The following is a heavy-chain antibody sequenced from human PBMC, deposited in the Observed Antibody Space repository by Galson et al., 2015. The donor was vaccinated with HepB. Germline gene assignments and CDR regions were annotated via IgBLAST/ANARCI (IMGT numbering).Heavy chain of an antibody. CDR1: GFTFSSYW. J-gene: IGHJ4*02. V-gene: IGHV3-7*03. CDR2: IKQDGSEK. Sequence: SLRLSCAASGFTFSSYWMSWVRQAPGKGLEWVANIKQDGSEKYYVDSVKGRFTISRDNAKNSLYLQMNSLRAEDTAVYYCARADGVVRGDYGTWYYFDYWGQGTLVTVSS. CDR3: ARADGVVRGDYGTWYYFDY. D-gene: IGHD4-17*01.